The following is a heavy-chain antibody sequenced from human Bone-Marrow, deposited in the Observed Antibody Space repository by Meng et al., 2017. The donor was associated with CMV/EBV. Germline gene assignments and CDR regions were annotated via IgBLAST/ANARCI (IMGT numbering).Heavy chain of an antibody. D-gene: IGHD3-16*01. V-gene: IGHV4-34*01. CDR1: GGSSSGYY. J-gene: IGHJ6*02. Sequence: SETLSLTCAVYGGSSSGYYWSWIRQPPGKGLEWIGEINHSGSTNYNPSLKSRVTISVDTSKNQLSLKLSSVTAADTAVYYWARGRGNYYYDDGMDVWGQGTTVTVSS. CDR3: ARGRGNYYYDDGMDV. CDR2: INHSGST.